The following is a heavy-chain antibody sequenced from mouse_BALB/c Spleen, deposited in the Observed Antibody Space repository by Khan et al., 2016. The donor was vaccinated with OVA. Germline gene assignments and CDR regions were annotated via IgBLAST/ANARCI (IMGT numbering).Heavy chain of an antibody. D-gene: IGHD2-14*01. Sequence: QMQPEESGPGLVAPSQSLSITCTVSGFSLSRYNIHWVRQPPGKGLEWLGMIWGGGSTDYNSDLKSRLSISKDNSKGQVFLKMHSLQTDGTAMYYCARAYYRYDGYYAMDYWGQGTSVTVSA. CDR2: IWGGGST. CDR3: ARAYYRYDGYYAMDY. J-gene: IGHJ4*01. V-gene: IGHV2-6-4*01. CDR1: GFSLSRYN.